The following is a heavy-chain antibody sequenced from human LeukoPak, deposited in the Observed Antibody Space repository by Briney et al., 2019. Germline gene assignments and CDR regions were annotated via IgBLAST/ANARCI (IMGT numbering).Heavy chain of an antibody. CDR3: ARGPFITMVRGVMNPEY. J-gene: IGHJ4*02. V-gene: IGHV3-33*01. CDR1: GFTFSSYG. CDR2: IWYDGSNK. Sequence: GGSLRLSCAASGFTFSSYGRHWVRQPPGKGLEWVAVIWYDGSNKYYADSVKGRFTISRDNSKNTLYLQMNSLRAEDTAVYYCARGPFITMVRGVMNPEYWGQGTLVTVSS. D-gene: IGHD3-10*01.